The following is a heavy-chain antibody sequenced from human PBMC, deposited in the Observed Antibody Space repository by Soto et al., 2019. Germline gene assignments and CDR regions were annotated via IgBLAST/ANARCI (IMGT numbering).Heavy chain of an antibody. V-gene: IGHV2-26*01. CDR1: GFLLTNTRVG. Sequence: QVTLKQSGPVLVKPTETLTLTCTVSGFLLTNTRVGVSWIRQPPGKALEWLAHIFFNDEPSYNTFLKTRLTISEDISGGQVVLTMTNMDPLDTATYYCTRMSRDGFLESGSYFDYWGQGSQVTVSS. D-gene: IGHD3-3*01. CDR3: TRMSRDGFLESGSYFDY. J-gene: IGHJ4*02. CDR2: IFFNDEP.